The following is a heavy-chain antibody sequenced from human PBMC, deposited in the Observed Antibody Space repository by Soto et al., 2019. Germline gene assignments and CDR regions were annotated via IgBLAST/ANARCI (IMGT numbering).Heavy chain of an antibody. V-gene: IGHV4-59*01. CDR1: GGSISSYY. CDR3: AREGRGDAFDI. Sequence: PSETLSFTCTVSGGSISSYYWSWIRQPPGKGLEWIGYIYYSGSTNYNPSLKSRVTISVDTSKNQFSLKLSSVTAADTAVYYCAREGRGDAFDIWGQGTMVTVSS. CDR2: IYYSGST. J-gene: IGHJ3*02. D-gene: IGHD3-10*01.